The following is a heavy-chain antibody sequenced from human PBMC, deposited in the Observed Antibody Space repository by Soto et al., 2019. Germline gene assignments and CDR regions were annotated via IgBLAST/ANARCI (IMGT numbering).Heavy chain of an antibody. J-gene: IGHJ4*02. CDR3: ARTVRSCSWSYFDD. Sequence: PSETLSLTCTVSGGSISSGGYYWSWIRQHPGKGLEWIGYIYYSGSTYYNPSLKSRVTISVDTSKNQFSLKLSSVTAADTAVYYCARTVRSCSWSYFDDWGQGTLVTVSS. D-gene: IGHD6-19*01. V-gene: IGHV4-31*03. CDR1: GGSISSGGYY. CDR2: IYYSGST.